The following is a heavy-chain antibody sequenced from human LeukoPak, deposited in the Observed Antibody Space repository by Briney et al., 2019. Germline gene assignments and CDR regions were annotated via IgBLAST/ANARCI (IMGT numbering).Heavy chain of an antibody. CDR3: ARDGDGNFDY. CDR1: GFAFSGYS. CDR2: ISYSSYTI. Sequence: GGSLRLSCAASGFAFSGYSMNWIRQAPGKVLEWVAYISYSSYTIHYADSVKGRFTISRDNAKNSLYLQMNSLRAEDTAMYYCARDGDGNFDYWGQGTLVTVSS. J-gene: IGHJ4*02. V-gene: IGHV3-48*04. D-gene: IGHD4-17*01.